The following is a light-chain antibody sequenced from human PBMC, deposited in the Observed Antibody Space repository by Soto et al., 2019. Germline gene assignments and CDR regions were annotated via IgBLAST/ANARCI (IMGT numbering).Light chain of an antibody. J-gene: IGLJ6*01. CDR1: SSDVGGYNY. V-gene: IGLV2-14*01. CDR2: DVS. CDR3: SSYTRSSTWV. Sequence: QSALTQPASVSGSPGQSITISCTGTSSDVGGYNYVSWYQQHPGKAPKLMIYDVSNRPSGVSNRFSGSKSGNTASLTISGLQAEDEADYYCSSYTRSSTWVFGRGTKVTVL.